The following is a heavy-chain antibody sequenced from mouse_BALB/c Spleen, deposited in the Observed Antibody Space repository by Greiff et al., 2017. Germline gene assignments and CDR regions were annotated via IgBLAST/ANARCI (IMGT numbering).Heavy chain of an antibody. Sequence: DVKLQESGPGLVKPSQSLSLTCTVTGYSITSDYAWNWIRQFPGNKLEWMGYISYSGSTSYNPSLKSRISITRDTSKNQFFLQLNSVTTEDTATYYCARGTLEDYWGQGTTLTVSS. CDR2: ISYSGST. CDR3: ARGTLEDY. V-gene: IGHV3-2*02. CDR1: GYSITSDYA. J-gene: IGHJ2*01.